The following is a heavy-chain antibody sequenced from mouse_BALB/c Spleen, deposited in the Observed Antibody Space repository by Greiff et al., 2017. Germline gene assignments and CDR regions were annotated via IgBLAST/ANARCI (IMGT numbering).Heavy chain of an antibody. V-gene: IGHV1-54*01. D-gene: IGHD2-3*01. CDR3: ARSDDGYYGGY. CDR1: GYAFTNYL. Sequence: QVQLQQSGAELVRPGTSVKVSCKASGYAFTNYLIEWVKQRPGQGLEWIGVINPGSGGTNYNEKFKGKATLTADKSSSTAYMQLSSLTSDDSAVYFCARSDDGYYGGYWGQGTTLTVSS. J-gene: IGHJ2*01. CDR2: INPGSGGT.